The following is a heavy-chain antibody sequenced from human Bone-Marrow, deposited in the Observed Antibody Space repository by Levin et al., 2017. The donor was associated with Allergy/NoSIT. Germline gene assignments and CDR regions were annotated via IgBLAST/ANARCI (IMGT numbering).Heavy chain of an antibody. CDR2: IDPTDSST. V-gene: IGHV5-10-1*01. D-gene: IGHD3-10*01. CDR3: AREVGRISGTYA. Sequence: TCQASGYTFTSYWISWVRQMPGKGLEWMGRIDPTDSSTSYSPSFQGHVTISVDKSLSTAYLQWSSLKASDTAMYYCAREVGRISGTYAWGQGTLVTVSS. J-gene: IGHJ5*02. CDR1: GYTFTSYW.